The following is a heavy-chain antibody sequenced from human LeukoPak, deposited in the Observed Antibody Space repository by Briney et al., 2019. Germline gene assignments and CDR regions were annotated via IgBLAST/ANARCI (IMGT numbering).Heavy chain of an antibody. CDR2: INHSGST. Sequence: SETLSLTCAVYGGSFSGYYWSWIRQPPGKGLEWIGEINHSGSTNYNPSLKSRVTISVDTSKNQFSLKLSSVTAADTAVYYCARVLIAVAETIDYWGQGTLVTVSS. CDR3: ARVLIAVAETIDY. J-gene: IGHJ4*02. V-gene: IGHV4-34*01. D-gene: IGHD6-19*01. CDR1: GGSFSGYY.